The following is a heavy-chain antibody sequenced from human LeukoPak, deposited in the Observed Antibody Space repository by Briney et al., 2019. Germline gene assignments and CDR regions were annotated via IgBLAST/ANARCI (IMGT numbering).Heavy chain of an antibody. CDR2: IYYTGST. D-gene: IGHD4-17*01. CDR1: GGSISSSSYY. CDR3: ARRGDYGRSFDY. V-gene: IGHV4-39*01. J-gene: IGHJ4*02. Sequence: SETLSLTCTVSGGSISSSSYYWGCIRQPPGKGLEWIGSIYYTGSTYYNPSLKSRVTISEDTSKNQSSLRLTSVTAADTAVYYCARRGDYGRSFDYWGQGTLVTVSS.